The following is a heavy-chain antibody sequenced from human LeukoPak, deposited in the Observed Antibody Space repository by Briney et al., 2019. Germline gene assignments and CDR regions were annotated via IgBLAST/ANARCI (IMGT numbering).Heavy chain of an antibody. CDR2: INSGGGT. CDR3: AREIYDSYDY. D-gene: IGHD3-10*01. V-gene: IGHV3-66*01. J-gene: IGHJ4*02. CDR1: GFTISGFN. Sequence: GGSLRLSCAASGFTISGFNMTWVRQAPGKGLEWVSVINSGGGTYYADSVRGRFTISRDNSKNTLSLQMNSLRAEDTAVYYCAREIYDSYDYWGQGTLVTVSS.